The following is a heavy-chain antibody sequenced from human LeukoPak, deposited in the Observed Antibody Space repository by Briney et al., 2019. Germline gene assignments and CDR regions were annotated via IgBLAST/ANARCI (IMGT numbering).Heavy chain of an antibody. Sequence: GGSLRLSCAASGFXFADYAIHWVRQIPGGGLEWVSLTSGDGGTTYFADSVKGRLTISRDNIKNSLYLQMNSLRAEDTAVYYCAKEVSVGNFGLLASWAKGTLVTVS. CDR1: GFXFADYA. J-gene: IGHJ5*02. D-gene: IGHD3-3*01. V-gene: IGHV3-43*02. CDR2: TSGDGGTT. CDR3: AKEVSVGNFGLLAS.